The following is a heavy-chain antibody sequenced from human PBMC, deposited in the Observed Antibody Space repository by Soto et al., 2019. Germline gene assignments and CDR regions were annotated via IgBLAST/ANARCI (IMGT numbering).Heavy chain of an antibody. Sequence: SETLSLTCTVSGGSISSYYWIWIRQPPGKGLEWIGYIYYSGSTNYNPSLKSRVTISVDTSKNQFSLKLSSVTAADKAVYYCASLQTEIDYWGQGTLVTVS. D-gene: IGHD4-4*01. V-gene: IGHV4-59*01. J-gene: IGHJ4*02. CDR1: GGSISSYY. CDR2: IYYSGST. CDR3: ASLQTEIDY.